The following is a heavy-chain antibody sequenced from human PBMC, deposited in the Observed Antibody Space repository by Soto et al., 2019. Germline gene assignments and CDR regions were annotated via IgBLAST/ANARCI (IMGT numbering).Heavy chain of an antibody. CDR2: IYYSGST. D-gene: IGHD3-22*01. J-gene: IGHJ6*02. CDR3: ARGVGYPNYYYYGMDV. CDR1: GGSISSGGYY. V-gene: IGHV4-31*03. Sequence: QVQLQESGPGLVKPSQTLSLTCTVSGGSISSGGYYWSWIRQHPGKGLEWIGYIYYSGSTYYNPSLKSRITLSVDTSMNQFSLKLSSVTAADTAVYYCARGVGYPNYYYYGMDVWGQGTTVTVSS.